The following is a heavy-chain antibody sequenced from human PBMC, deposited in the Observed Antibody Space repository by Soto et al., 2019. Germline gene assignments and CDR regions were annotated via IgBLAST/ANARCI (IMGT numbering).Heavy chain of an antibody. CDR3: ARDDMVRGVTIYGMDV. V-gene: IGHV1-69*08. D-gene: IGHD3-10*01. CDR1: GGTFSSYT. J-gene: IGHJ6*02. CDR2: IIPILGIA. Sequence: QVQLVQSGAEVKKPGSSVKVSCKASGGTFSSYTISWVRQAPGQGLEWMGRIIPILGIANYAQKFQGRVTITADKSTSTAYMELSSRRSEDTAVYYCARDDMVRGVTIYGMDVWGQGTTVTVSS.